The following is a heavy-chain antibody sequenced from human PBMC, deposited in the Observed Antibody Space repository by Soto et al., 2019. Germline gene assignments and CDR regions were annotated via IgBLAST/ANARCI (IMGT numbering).Heavy chain of an antibody. D-gene: IGHD2-15*01. J-gene: IGHJ6*02. CDR3: ARGGYCGSASCHSDYYGMDV. V-gene: IGHV3-72*01. CDR1: GFTFSDHY. CDR2: TRNKANTYTT. Sequence: GGAVRLSCSASGFTFSDHYMDWVRPTPGKGLEWVGRTRNKANTYTTGYAASVKGRFTISRDDSKNSLYLQMNSLKTEDTAVYYCARGGYCGSASCHSDYYGMDVWGQGTTVTVS.